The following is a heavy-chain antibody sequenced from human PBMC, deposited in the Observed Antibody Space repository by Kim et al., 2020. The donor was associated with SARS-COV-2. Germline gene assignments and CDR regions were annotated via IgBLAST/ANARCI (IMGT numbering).Heavy chain of an antibody. D-gene: IGHD3-9*01. V-gene: IGHV4-39*01. CDR3: ASAVRYFDWLLYGAFDI. J-gene: IGHJ3*02. Sequence: SETLSLTCTVSGGSISSSCYYWGWIRQPPGKGLEWIGSIYYSGSTYYNPSLKSRVTISVDTSKNQFSLKLSSVTAADTAVYYCASAVRYFDWLLYGAFDIWGQGTMVTVSS. CDR2: IYYSGST. CDR1: GGSISSSCYY.